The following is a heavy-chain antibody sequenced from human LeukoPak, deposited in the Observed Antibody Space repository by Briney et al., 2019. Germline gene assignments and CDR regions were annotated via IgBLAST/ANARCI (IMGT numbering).Heavy chain of an antibody. Sequence: GESLKISCEGSGYNFTTYWIGWVRQMPGKGLECMGIIYPGDSDTRYSPSLQGQVTISADKSINPAYLQWSSLKASDTAMYYCARRCRGGSCYGTFDYWGQGTLVTVSS. CDR1: GYNFTTYW. CDR3: ARRCRGGSCYGTFDY. J-gene: IGHJ4*02. D-gene: IGHD2-15*01. CDR2: IYPGDSDT. V-gene: IGHV5-51*01.